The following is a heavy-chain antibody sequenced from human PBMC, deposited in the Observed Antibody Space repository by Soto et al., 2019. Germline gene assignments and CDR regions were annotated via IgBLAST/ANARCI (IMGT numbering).Heavy chain of an antibody. CDR1: GYTFTSYY. J-gene: IGHJ5*02. Sequence: QVQLVQSGAEVKKPGASVKVSCKASGYTFTSYYMHWVRQAPGQGLEWMGIINPSGGSTSYAQKFQGRVTMTRDTSTSTVYMELSSLRSEDTAVYYCARVSYDILTGRGGNWFDPWGQGTLVTVSS. V-gene: IGHV1-46*01. CDR2: INPSGGST. CDR3: ARVSYDILTGRGGNWFDP. D-gene: IGHD3-9*01.